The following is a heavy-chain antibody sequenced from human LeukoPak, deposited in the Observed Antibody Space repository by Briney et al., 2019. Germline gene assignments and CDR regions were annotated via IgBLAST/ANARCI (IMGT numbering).Heavy chain of an antibody. CDR3: AREGSSSSGAYFDY. V-gene: IGHV4-61*01. Sequence: SETLSLTCTVSGGSVSSGSYYWRWIRQPPGKGLEWIGYIYYSGSTNYNPSLKSRVTISVDTSKNQFSLKLSSVTAADTAVYYCAREGSSSSGAYFDYWGQGTLVTVSS. D-gene: IGHD6-13*01. CDR2: IYYSGST. J-gene: IGHJ4*02. CDR1: GGSVSSGSYY.